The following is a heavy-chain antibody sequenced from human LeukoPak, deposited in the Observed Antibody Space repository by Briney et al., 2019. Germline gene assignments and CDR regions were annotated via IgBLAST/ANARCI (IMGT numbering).Heavy chain of an antibody. CDR3: ARKAVGLGYFDY. CDR2: IIPIFGTA. Sequence: VASVKVSCKASGGTFSSYTINWVRQAPGQGLEWMGGIIPIFGTANYAQKFQGRVTITADESTSTAYMELSNLRSEDTAVYYCARKAVGLGYFDYWGQGTLVTVSS. V-gene: IGHV1-69*13. D-gene: IGHD6-19*01. J-gene: IGHJ4*02. CDR1: GGTFSSYT.